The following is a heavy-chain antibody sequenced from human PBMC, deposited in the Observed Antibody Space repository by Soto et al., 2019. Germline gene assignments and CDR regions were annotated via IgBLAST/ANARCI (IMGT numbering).Heavy chain of an antibody. CDR2: ISYDGTNK. D-gene: IGHD2-15*01. J-gene: IGHJ4*02. CDR3: TRDRSLTVVVAGY. V-gene: IGHV3-30*09. CDR1: GLSFSSYA. Sequence: GGSLRLSCAASGLSFSSYAIHWLRQCPGKGLEWVALISYDGTNKYYADSVKGRFAISRDNSKNTLYLQMNSLRIEDTAVYYCTRDRSLTVVVAGYWGLGTLVTVSS.